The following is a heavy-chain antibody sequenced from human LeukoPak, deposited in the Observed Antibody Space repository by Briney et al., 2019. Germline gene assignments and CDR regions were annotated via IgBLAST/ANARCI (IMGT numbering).Heavy chain of an antibody. Sequence: GGSLRLSCAASGFTFSSYGMHWVRQAPGKGLEWVAVIWYDGSNKYYADSVKGRFTISRDNSKNTLYLQMNSLRAEDTAVYYCARDPGVIPVHYVDVWGKGTTVIVSS. CDR1: GFTFSSYG. CDR3: ARDPGVIPVHYVDV. V-gene: IGHV3-33*01. J-gene: IGHJ6*03. CDR2: IWYDGSNK. D-gene: IGHD4-23*01.